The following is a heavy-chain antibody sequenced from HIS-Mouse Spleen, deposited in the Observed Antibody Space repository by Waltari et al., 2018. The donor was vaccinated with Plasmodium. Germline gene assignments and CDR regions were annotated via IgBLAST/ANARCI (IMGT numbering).Heavy chain of an antibody. CDR1: GGSFSGYY. Sequence: QVQLQQWGAGLLKPSETLSLTCAVYGGSFSGYYWSWIRQPPGKGLEWIGEINHSGSTNYNPSLKSRVTISVDTSKNQFSLKLSSVTAADTAVYYCASWPSGDRNLNYWGQGTLVTVSS. V-gene: IGHV4-34*01. D-gene: IGHD1-26*01. CDR3: ASWPSGDRNLNY. J-gene: IGHJ4*02. CDR2: INHSGST.